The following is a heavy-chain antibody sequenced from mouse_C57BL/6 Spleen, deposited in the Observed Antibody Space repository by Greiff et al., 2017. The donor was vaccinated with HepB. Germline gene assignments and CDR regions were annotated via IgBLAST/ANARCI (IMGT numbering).Heavy chain of an antibody. Sequence: EVKLVESGGGLVKPGGSLKLSCAASGFTFSSYAMSWVRQTPEKRLEWVATISDGGSYTYYPDNVKGRFTISRDNAKNNLYLQMSHLKSEDTAMYYCARVDSSGYVDYFDYWGQGTTLTVSS. V-gene: IGHV5-4*03. J-gene: IGHJ2*01. D-gene: IGHD3-2*02. CDR2: ISDGGSYT. CDR1: GFTFSSYA. CDR3: ARVDSSGYVDYFDY.